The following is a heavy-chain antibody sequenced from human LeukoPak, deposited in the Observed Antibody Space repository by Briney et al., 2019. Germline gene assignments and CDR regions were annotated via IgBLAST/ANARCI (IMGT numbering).Heavy chain of an antibody. CDR2: ISAYNGNT. J-gene: IGHJ4*02. Sequence: ASVKVSCKASGYTFTSYGISWVRQAPGQGLEWMGWISAYNGNTNYAQKLQGRVTMTTDTSTSTAYMELRSLRSDDTAVYYCARPRYYYDSSGYYPYYFDYWGQGTPVTVSS. V-gene: IGHV1-18*01. CDR1: GYTFTSYG. D-gene: IGHD3-22*01. CDR3: ARPRYYYDSSGYYPYYFDY.